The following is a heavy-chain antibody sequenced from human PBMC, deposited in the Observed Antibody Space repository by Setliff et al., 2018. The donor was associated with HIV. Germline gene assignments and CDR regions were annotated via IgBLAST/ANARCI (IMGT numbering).Heavy chain of an antibody. Sequence: PETLSLTCTVSGASIGSSGDYWGWIRQPPGKGLEWVGDIYYSGTTNYNPSLESRVTMSVDTSMNQFSMKLSSVTAADTAVYYCARGLAYYSENTDYYYVSAGFDPWGPGTLVTVSS. CDR1: GASIGSSGDY. D-gene: IGHD3-22*01. V-gene: IGHV4-39*07. J-gene: IGHJ5*02. CDR2: IYYSGTT. CDR3: ARGLAYYSENTDYYYVSAGFDP.